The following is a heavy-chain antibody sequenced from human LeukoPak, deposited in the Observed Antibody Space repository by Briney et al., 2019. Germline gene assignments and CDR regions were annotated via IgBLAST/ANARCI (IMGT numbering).Heavy chain of an antibody. D-gene: IGHD3-16*01. V-gene: IGHV3-7*01. CDR2: IKQDGSEK. Sequence: GGSLRLSCAASGFTFSNHWMSWVRQAPGKGLEWVANIKQDGSEKYYVDSVQGRFTISRDNAKNSLYLQMNSLRAEDTAVYYCARPRGPADAFDIWGQGTMVTVSS. CDR1: GFTFSNHW. J-gene: IGHJ3*02. CDR3: ARPRGPADAFDI.